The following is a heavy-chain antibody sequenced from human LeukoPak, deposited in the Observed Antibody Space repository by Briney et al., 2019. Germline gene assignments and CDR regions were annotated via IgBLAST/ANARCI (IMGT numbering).Heavy chain of an antibody. CDR1: GYTFTNYG. V-gene: IGHV1-18*01. J-gene: IGHJ6*03. CDR2: ISANNGNT. Sequence: ASVKVSCKASGYTFTNYGISWVRQAPGQGLEWMGWISANNGNTNYAQKLQGRVTMTTDTSTSTAYMELRSLRSDDTAVYYCARVRPDVGYCSGGSCNPYYYYYYMDVWGKGTTVTISS. D-gene: IGHD2-15*01. CDR3: ARVRPDVGYCSGGSCNPYYYYYYMDV.